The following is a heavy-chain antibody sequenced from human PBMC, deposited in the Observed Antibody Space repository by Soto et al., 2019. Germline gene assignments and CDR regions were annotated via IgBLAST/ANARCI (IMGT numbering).Heavy chain of an antibody. CDR2: INPNSGGT. CDR1: GYTFTGYY. V-gene: IGHV1-2*04. Sequence: GASVQVSCKASGYTFTGYYMHWVRQAPGQGLEWMGWINPNSGGTNYAQKFQGWVTMTRDTSISTAYMELSRLRSDDTAVYYCARETYYYDSSGYYHSTRYYGTDVWGQGTTVTVSS. CDR3: ARETYYYDSSGYYHSTRYYGTDV. J-gene: IGHJ6*02. D-gene: IGHD3-22*01.